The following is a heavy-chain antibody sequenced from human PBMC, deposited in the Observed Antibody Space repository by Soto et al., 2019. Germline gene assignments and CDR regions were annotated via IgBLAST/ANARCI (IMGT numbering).Heavy chain of an antibody. V-gene: IGHV1-69*13. D-gene: IGHD3-22*01. CDR1: GGLFSSYA. Sequence: SVKVSCKDTGGLFSSYAVSWVRQAPGQGLEWMGGIIPVFGTAYYAQKFQGRVTITADESTNTAYMELSSLRSEDTATYYCARGGSGYVWFNEYWGQGTLVTVSS. CDR3: ARGGSGYVWFNEY. J-gene: IGHJ4*02. CDR2: IIPVFGTA.